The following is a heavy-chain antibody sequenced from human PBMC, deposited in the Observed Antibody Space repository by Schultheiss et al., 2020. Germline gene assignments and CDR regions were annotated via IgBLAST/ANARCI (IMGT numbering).Heavy chain of an antibody. CDR1: GGSMSSSNYY. CDR3: ARDRTGYDIVDY. V-gene: IGHV4-39*07. CDR2: IYHSGIT. Sequence: SETLSLTCTVSGGSMSSSNYYWCWIRQPPGKGLEWIGYIYHSGITNYNPSLKSRVTISVDTSKNQFSLKLSSVTAADTAVYYCARDRTGYDIVDYWGQGTLVTVSS. J-gene: IGHJ4*02. D-gene: IGHD3/OR15-3a*01.